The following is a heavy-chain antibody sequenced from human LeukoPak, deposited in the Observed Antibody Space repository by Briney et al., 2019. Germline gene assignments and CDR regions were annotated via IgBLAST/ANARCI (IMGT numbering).Heavy chain of an antibody. V-gene: IGHV3-7*01. CDR2: IKQDESEK. Sequence: GGSLRLSCAASGFTFSSYWMSWVRQAPGKGLEWVANIKQDESEKYYVDSVKGRFTISRDNAKNSLYLQMNSLRAEDTAVYYCARDRSHYYDSSGYYADYFDYWGQGTLVTVSS. CDR3: ARDRSHYYDSSGYYADYFDY. CDR1: GFTFSSYW. J-gene: IGHJ4*02. D-gene: IGHD3-22*01.